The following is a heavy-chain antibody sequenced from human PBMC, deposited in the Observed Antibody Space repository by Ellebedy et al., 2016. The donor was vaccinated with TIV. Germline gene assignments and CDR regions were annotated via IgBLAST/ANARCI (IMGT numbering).Heavy chain of an antibody. CDR3: ARGYYDTDY. CDR2: ISYDGSNK. J-gene: IGHJ4*02. D-gene: IGHD3-22*01. CDR1: GFTFSSYA. Sequence: PGGSLRLSCAASGFTFSSYAMHWVRQAPGKGLEWVAVISYDGSNKYYADSVKGRFTISRDNSKNTLYLQMNSLRAEDTAEYYCARGYYDTDYWGQGTLVTVSS. V-gene: IGHV3-30-3*01.